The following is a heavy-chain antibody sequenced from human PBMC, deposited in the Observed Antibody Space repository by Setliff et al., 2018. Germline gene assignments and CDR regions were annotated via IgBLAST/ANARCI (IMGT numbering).Heavy chain of an antibody. CDR1: GASIRNNYY. J-gene: IGHJ4*02. Sequence: ASETLSLTCAVSGASIRNNYYWGWIRQSPGTGLEWIGSIFYNGMAYYNPSLKSRVTMSVDTSKNQFSLSLSSVTAADTAVYYCARTGTYRYFDYWGQGALVTVSS. CDR2: IFYNGMA. D-gene: IGHD1-1*01. CDR3: ARTGTYRYFDY. V-gene: IGHV4-38-2*01.